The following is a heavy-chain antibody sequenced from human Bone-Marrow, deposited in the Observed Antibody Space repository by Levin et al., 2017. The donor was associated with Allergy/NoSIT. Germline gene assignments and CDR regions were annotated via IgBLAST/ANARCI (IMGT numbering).Heavy chain of an antibody. Sequence: VASVKVSCKTSGYTFSGYYMHWVRQAPGQGLEWIGRINPNGDDRKNAQKFQGRITMTRDTSISTAYLELRSLRSDDTAVYFCARGYNYGDYWGQGTLVTVSS. CDR2: INPNGDDR. CDR3: ARGYNYGDY. V-gene: IGHV1-2*06. CDR1: GYTFSGYY. J-gene: IGHJ4*02. D-gene: IGHD5-18*01.